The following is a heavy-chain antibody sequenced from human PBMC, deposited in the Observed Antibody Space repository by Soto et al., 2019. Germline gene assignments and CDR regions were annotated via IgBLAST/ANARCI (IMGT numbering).Heavy chain of an antibody. CDR1: GFTFSDYY. V-gene: IGHV3-11*01. CDR3: ARDRLFGTAAPNWFDP. J-gene: IGHJ5*02. CDR2: ISSSGITI. D-gene: IGHD2-2*01. Sequence: GGSLRLSCAASGFTFSDYYMSWIRQAPGKGLEWVSYISSSGITIYYADSVKGRFTISRDNAKNSLYLQMNSLRAEDTAVYYCARDRLFGTAAPNWFDPWGQGTLITVYS.